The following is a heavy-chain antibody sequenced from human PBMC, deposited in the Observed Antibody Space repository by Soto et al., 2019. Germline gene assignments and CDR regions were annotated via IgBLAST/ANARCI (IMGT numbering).Heavy chain of an antibody. D-gene: IGHD3-22*01. Sequence: VESLQISCKGSGYSFAGYWITWVRQKPGKGLEWMGRIDPSDSQTYYSPSFRGHVTISVTKSITTVFLQWSSLRASDTAMYYCARQIYDSDTGPNFQYYFDSSGQGTPVTVSS. V-gene: IGHV5-10-1*01. CDR1: GYSFAGYW. CDR3: ARQIYDSDTGPNFQYYFDS. CDR2: IDPSDSQT. J-gene: IGHJ4*02.